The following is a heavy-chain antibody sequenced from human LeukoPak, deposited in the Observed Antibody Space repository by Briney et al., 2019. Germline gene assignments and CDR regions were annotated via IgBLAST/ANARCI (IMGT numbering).Heavy chain of an antibody. CDR1: GGSISSGDYY. CDR2: IYYSGST. CDR3: ARESIAAAGTWVLDY. V-gene: IGHV4-30-4*08. D-gene: IGHD6-13*01. J-gene: IGHJ4*02. Sequence: SQTLSLTCTVSGGSISSGDYYWSWIRQPPGKGLERIGYIYYSGSTYYNPSLKSRVTISVDTSKNQFSLKLSSVTAADAAVYYCARESIAAAGTWVLDYWGQGTLVTVSS.